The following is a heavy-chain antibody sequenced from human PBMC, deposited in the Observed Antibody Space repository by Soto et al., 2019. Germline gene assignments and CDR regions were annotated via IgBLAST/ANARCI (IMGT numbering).Heavy chain of an antibody. D-gene: IGHD2-8*02. CDR1: GDSISSGYY. CDR3: ARGTGAGLYNWFDP. V-gene: IGHV4-38-2*01. J-gene: IGHJ5*02. CDR2: IYHSGTT. Sequence: SSETLSLTCGVSGDSISSGYYWAWIRQPPGKGLEWIGSIYHSGTTYYNPSLKSRVTISVDTSKNQFSLKLSSVTAADTAVYYCARGTGAGLYNWFDPWGQGTMVTVSS.